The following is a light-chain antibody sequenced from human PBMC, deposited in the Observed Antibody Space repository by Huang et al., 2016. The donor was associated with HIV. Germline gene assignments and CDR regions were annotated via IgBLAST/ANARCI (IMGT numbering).Light chain of an antibody. CDR1: QNVNTY. J-gene: IGKJ5*01. CDR3: QQRFSTTIT. V-gene: IGKV1-39*01. Sequence: DIQMTQSPPSLSASVGDSVTIACRASQNVNTYLNWYQQKPGQAPRLLIFAASRLRSVVPSRFSGSGSGTEFTLTISSLQLEEFATYYCQQRFSTTITFGQGTRLDIK. CDR2: AAS.